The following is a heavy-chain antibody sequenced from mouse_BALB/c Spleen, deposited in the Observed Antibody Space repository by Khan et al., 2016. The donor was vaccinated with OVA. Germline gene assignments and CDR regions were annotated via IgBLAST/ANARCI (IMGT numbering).Heavy chain of an antibody. Sequence: QVQLKESGPGLVAPSQSLSITCTISGFSLTSYGVHWVRQPPGKGLEWLVVIWSDGHTTYNSALKSRLSISKDNSQSQVFLKMNSLQTDDTAMYYCARHGSYGNYGPYVDVWGAGTTVTVS. J-gene: IGHJ1*01. D-gene: IGHD2-1*01. V-gene: IGHV2-6-1*01. CDR2: IWSDGHT. CDR1: GFSLTSYG. CDR3: ARHGSYGNYGPYVDV.